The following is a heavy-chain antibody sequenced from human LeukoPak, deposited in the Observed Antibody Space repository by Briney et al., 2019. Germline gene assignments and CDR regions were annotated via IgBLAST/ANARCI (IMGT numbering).Heavy chain of an antibody. J-gene: IGHJ4*02. CDR3: ARDRYYYDSSGYYYGGFDY. V-gene: IGHV4-39*07. CDR2: IYYSGST. D-gene: IGHD3-22*01. CDR1: GGSISGSSYY. Sequence: SETLSLTCTVSGGSISGSSYYWGWIRQPPGKGLEWIGSIYYSGSTYYNPSLKSRVTISVDTSKNQFSLKLSSVTAADTAVYYCARDRYYYDSSGYYYGGFDYWGQGTLVTVSS.